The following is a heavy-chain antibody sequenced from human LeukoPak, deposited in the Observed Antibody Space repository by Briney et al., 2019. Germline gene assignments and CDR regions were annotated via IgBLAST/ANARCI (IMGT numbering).Heavy chain of an antibody. CDR1: GFTFSSYW. D-gene: IGHD6-19*01. V-gene: IGHV3-74*01. Sequence: GGSLRLSCAASGFTFSSYWMHWVRQAPGKGLVWVSRINSDGSSTSYADSVKGRFTISRDNSKNTLYLQMNSLRAEDTAVYYCANGAVAGNIDYWGQGTLVTVSS. CDR3: ANGAVAGNIDY. CDR2: INSDGSST. J-gene: IGHJ4*02.